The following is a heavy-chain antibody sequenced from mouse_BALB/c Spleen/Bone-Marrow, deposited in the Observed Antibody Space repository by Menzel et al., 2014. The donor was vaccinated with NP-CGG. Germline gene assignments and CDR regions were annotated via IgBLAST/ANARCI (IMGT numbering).Heavy chain of an antibody. D-gene: IGHD1-1*01. Sequence: VQLQQSGAELVKPGASVKLSCKPSGYTFTSYWIHWVKQRPGQGLGWIGEINPVNGRNDYNEKFKNKATLTVDKSSSTAYMQLSSLTSEDSAVYYCTRYYSWYFDVWGAGTTVTVSS. CDR2: INPVNGRN. CDR3: TRYYSWYFDV. V-gene: IGHV1S81*02. CDR1: GYTFTSYW. J-gene: IGHJ1*01.